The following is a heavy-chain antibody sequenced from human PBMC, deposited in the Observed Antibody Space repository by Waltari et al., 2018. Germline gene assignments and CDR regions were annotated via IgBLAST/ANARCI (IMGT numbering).Heavy chain of an antibody. D-gene: IGHD2-15*01. CDR2: INRSGGST. Sequence: QVQLVQSGAEVKKPGASVKVSCKASGYTFTSYYMHWVRQAPGQGLEWMGIINRSGGSTSYAQKFQGRVTMTRDTSTSTVYMELSSLRSEDTAVYYCARWGGGYYFDYWGQGTLVTVSS. V-gene: IGHV1-46*01. CDR1: GYTFTSYY. CDR3: ARWGGGYYFDY. J-gene: IGHJ4*02.